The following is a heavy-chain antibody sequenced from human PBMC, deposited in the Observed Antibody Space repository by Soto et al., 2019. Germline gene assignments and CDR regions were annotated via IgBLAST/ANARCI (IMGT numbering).Heavy chain of an antibody. D-gene: IGHD3-3*01. V-gene: IGHV1-8*01. Sequence: ASVKVSCKASGYTFTSYDINWVRQATGRGLEWMGWMNPNSGNTGYAQKFQGRVTMTRNTSISTAYMELSSLRSEDTAVYYCARAVGRVFGLVIVSLYYYYYIDVWGKGTTVTGSS. CDR3: ARAVGRVFGLVIVSLYYYYYIDV. J-gene: IGHJ6*03. CDR1: GYTFTSYD. CDR2: MNPNSGNT.